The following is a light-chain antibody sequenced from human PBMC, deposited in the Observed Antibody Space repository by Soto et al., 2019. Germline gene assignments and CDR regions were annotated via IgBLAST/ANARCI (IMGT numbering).Light chain of an antibody. CDR3: QQYNNWPWT. CDR1: QSISDT. CDR2: GAS. J-gene: IGKJ1*01. Sequence: EILMTQSPSTLAVSPGGRATLSCRASQSISDTLAWYQQKPGQAPRLLIYGASKRATGFPARCSGSGSGTDFTLTISSLPSEDFEVYYCQQYNNWPWTFGQGTKVDIK. V-gene: IGKV3-15*01.